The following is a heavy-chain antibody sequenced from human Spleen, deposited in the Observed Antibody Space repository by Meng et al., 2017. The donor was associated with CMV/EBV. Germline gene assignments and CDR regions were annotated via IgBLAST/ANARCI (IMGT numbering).Heavy chain of an antibody. D-gene: IGHD6-19*01. CDR2: IYPGDSDT. CDR1: GYTFTSYG. CDR3: ARLYSSGGAFDI. J-gene: IGHJ3*02. Sequence: KVSCKASGYTFTSYGIGWVRQMPGKGLEWMGIIYPGDSDTRYSPSFQGQVTISADKSISTAYLQWSSLKASDTAMYYCARLYSSGGAFDIWGQGTMVTVSS. V-gene: IGHV5-51*01.